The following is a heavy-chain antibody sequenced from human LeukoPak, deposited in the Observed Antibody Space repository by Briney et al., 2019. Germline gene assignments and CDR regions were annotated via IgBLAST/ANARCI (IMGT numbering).Heavy chain of an antibody. J-gene: IGHJ6*02. Sequence: SETLSLTCTVSGGSIRNYGWNWIRQHPGKGLEWIGYIYYSGSTYYNPSLKSRVTISVDTSKNQFSLKLSSVTAADTAVYYCARGRSIAARPGVLRYYYYGMDVWGQGTTVTVSS. CDR1: GGSIRNYG. CDR3: ARGRSIAARPGVLRYYYYGMDV. D-gene: IGHD6-6*01. V-gene: IGHV4-31*03. CDR2: IYYSGST.